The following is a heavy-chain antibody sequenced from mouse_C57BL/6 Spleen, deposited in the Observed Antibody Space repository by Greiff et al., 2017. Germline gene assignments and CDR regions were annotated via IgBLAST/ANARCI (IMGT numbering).Heavy chain of an antibody. Sequence: VQLQQPGAELVRPGTSVKLSCKASGYTFTSYWMHWVKQRPGQGLEWIGVIDPSDSYTNYNQKFKGKATLTVDTSSSTAYMQLSSLTSEDSAVYYCARVNYGSDYWGQGTTLTVSS. J-gene: IGHJ2*01. V-gene: IGHV1-59*01. D-gene: IGHD1-1*01. CDR2: IDPSDSYT. CDR1: GYTFTSYW. CDR3: ARVNYGSDY.